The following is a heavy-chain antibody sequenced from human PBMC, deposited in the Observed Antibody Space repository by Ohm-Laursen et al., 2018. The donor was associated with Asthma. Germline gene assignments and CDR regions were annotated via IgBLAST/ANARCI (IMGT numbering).Heavy chain of an antibody. CDR1: GFTVGSDN. D-gene: IGHD3-22*01. V-gene: IGHV3-23*01. CDR2: ISGSDGST. Sequence: SLRLSCAASGFTVGSDNMTWVRQAPGKGLEWVSAISGSDGSTYYADPVKGRFTISRDNSKNTLYLQMNSLRAEDTAVYYCAKVLYYDSSGYPKGLFDYWGQGTLVTVSS. CDR3: AKVLYYDSSGYPKGLFDY. J-gene: IGHJ4*02.